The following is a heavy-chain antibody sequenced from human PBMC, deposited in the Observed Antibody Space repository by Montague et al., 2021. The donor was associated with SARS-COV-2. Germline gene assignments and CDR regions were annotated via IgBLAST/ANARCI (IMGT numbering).Heavy chain of an antibody. CDR3: ARVCPSAWRHLDC. D-gene: IGHD6-19*01. CDR1: GASISSHEW. J-gene: IGHJ4*02. CDR2: IYSVGNT. V-gene: IGHV4-4*02. Sequence: SETLSLTCDLSGASISSHEWWCWLRQPPGKGLEWLGEIYSVGNTKYTPSIQSRATMSVDTSNNQFSLRLTSVTAADTAVYYCARVCPSAWRHLDCWGQGILVTVSS.